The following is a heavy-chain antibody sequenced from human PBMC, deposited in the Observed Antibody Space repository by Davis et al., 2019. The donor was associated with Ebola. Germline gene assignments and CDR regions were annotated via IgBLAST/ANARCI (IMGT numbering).Heavy chain of an antibody. CDR1: GGSTSLSY. CDR3: ARGGEWELSYYFDY. Sequence: SETLSLTCTVSGGSTSLSYWSWIRQPPGKGLEWIGYIYYSGSTNYNPSLKSRVTISVDTSKNQFSLKLSSVTAADTAVYYCARGGEWELSYYFDYWGQGTLVTVSS. V-gene: IGHV4-59*01. J-gene: IGHJ4*02. CDR2: IYYSGST. D-gene: IGHD1-26*01.